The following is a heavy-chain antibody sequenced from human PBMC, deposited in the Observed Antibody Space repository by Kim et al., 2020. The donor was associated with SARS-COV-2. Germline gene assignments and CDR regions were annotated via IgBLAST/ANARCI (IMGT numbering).Heavy chain of an antibody. CDR3: SGDNYNNYWYIY. V-gene: IGHV3-53*01. CDR1: EFSVSTKT. D-gene: IGHD2-8*02. Sequence: GGSLRLSCAASEFSVSTKTMTWVRQAPGKGLEWVSIIYRNGTTYYADSVKGRFTTSRDTSKNTLYLQMDNLRADDTAVYYCSGDNYNNYWYIYWGQGTLGTVSA. J-gene: IGHJ4*02. CDR2: IYRNGTT.